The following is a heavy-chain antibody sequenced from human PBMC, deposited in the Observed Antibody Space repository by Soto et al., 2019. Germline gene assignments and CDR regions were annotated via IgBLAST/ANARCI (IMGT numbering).Heavy chain of an antibody. V-gene: IGHV3-23*01. J-gene: IGHJ4*02. CDR3: AKGGSNYSNCGYFDY. Sequence: EVQLLESGGGLVQPGGSLRLSCAASGFTFSSYAMSWVRQAPGKGLEWVSAISGSGGSTYYADSVKGRFTISRDNSKNALYLQMNSLRAEDTAVYYCAKGGSNYSNCGYFDYWGQGTLVTVSS. D-gene: IGHD4-4*01. CDR2: ISGSGGST. CDR1: GFTFSSYA.